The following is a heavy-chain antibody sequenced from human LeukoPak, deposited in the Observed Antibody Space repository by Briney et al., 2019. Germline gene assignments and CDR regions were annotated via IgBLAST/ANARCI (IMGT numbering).Heavy chain of an antibody. Sequence: GGSLRLSCAAPVFTFSSSAMNWVRQAPGRGLEWVSAISGSSGHTYYADSVKGRITSSRDNSKNMVYLQMNSQKAEYMTVYYCTREDYDFWTGNYGGSKSFDYWGQGTLVTVSS. CDR2: ISGSSGHT. CDR3: TREDYDFWTGNYGGSKSFDY. V-gene: IGHV3-23*01. D-gene: IGHD3-3*01. J-gene: IGHJ4*02. CDR1: VFTFSSSA.